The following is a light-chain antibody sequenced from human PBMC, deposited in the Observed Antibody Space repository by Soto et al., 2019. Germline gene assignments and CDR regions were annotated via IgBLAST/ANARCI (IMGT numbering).Light chain of an antibody. V-gene: IGKV3-11*01. CDR2: DAS. CDR3: QQRSNWPPVYT. Sequence: EIVLTQSPATLSLSPGERATLSCRASQSVSSYLAWYQQKPGQAPRLLIYDASNRATGIPARFSGSGSGTVFALTTRSLEPEDFAVYYCQQRSNWPPVYTFGQGTKLEIK. J-gene: IGKJ2*01. CDR1: QSVSSY.